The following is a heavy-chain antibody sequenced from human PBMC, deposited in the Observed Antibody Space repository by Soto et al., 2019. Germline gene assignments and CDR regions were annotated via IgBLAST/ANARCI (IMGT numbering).Heavy chain of an antibody. J-gene: IGHJ6*02. CDR1: GYTFTDYG. D-gene: IGHD3-22*01. V-gene: IGHV1-18*04. Sequence: QVQLVESGAEVKKPGASVKVSCKASGYTFTDYGISWVRQAPGQGLEWMGWISGYNGNTKYAQKFQGRVTMTTDTPTNTAYMELRSLRSDDTAVYYCARDREYYYDISGKYYYHYGLDVWGQGTTVTVS. CDR3: ARDREYYYDISGKYYYHYGLDV. CDR2: ISGYNGNT.